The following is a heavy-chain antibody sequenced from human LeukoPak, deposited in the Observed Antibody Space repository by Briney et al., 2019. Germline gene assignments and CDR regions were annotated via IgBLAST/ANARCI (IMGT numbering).Heavy chain of an antibody. V-gene: IGHV1-46*01. CDR3: ARGLGVLIDY. CDR2: INPSGGSA. Sequence: ASVKVSCKASGYTFTNYYVHWVRQAPGQGLEWMEIINPSGGSASYAQNFKGRVTMTRDTSTSTVYMELSSLRSEDTAVYCCARGLGVLIDYWGQGTLVTVSS. CDR1: GYTFTNYY. J-gene: IGHJ4*02. D-gene: IGHD4-11*01.